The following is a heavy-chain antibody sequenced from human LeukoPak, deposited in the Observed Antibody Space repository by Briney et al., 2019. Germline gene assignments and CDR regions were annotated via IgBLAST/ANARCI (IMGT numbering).Heavy chain of an antibody. V-gene: IGHV4-31*03. J-gene: IGHJ4*02. D-gene: IGHD3-22*01. CDR2: IYYSGST. CDR3: ARADSSGYYSGVDY. CDR1: GGSISSGGYY. Sequence: SQTLSLTCTVSGGSISSGGYYWSWIRQHPGKGLEWIGYIYYSGSTYYNPSLKSRVTISVDTSKNQFSLKLSSVTAADTAAYYCARADSSGYYSGVDYWGQGTLVTVSS.